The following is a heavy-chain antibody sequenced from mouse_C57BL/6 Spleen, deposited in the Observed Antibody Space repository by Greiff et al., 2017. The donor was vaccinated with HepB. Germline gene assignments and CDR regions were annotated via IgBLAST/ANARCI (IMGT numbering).Heavy chain of an antibody. J-gene: IGHJ3*01. CDR2: ISDGGSYT. Sequence: EVMLVESGGGLVKPGGSLKLSCAASGFTFSSYAMSWVRQTPEKRLEWVATISDGGSYTYYPDNVKGRFTISRDNAKNNLYLQMSHLKSEDTAMYYCARELGSEFAYWGQGTLVTVSA. CDR3: ARELGSEFAY. V-gene: IGHV5-4*01. D-gene: IGHD4-1*01. CDR1: GFTFSSYA.